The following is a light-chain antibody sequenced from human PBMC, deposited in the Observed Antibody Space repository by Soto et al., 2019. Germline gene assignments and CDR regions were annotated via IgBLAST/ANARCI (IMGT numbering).Light chain of an antibody. CDR2: GTS. V-gene: IGKV3-20*01. Sequence: EIVLTQSPGTLSLSPGERATLSCRASQSVSSSYLVWYQQRPGQPPRLLIYGTSNRAAGIPDRFTGTGSGTDFTLTIYRLEPQDSAGYYCQRYGSSALTFGGGTKV. CDR1: QSVSSSY. CDR3: QRYGSSALT. J-gene: IGKJ4*01.